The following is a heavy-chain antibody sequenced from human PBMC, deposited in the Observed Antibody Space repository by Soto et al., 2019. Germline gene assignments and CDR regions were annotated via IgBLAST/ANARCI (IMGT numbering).Heavy chain of an antibody. Sequence: SETLSLTCTVSGGSISSGGHYWSLIRQHPGKGLEWIGYIYYSGTTYYNPSLKSRVTISVDTSKNQFSLKLSSVTAADTAVYYCASCRSCYFQVDYWGQGNLVTVSS. V-gene: IGHV4-31*03. D-gene: IGHD2-15*01. CDR2: IYYSGTT. CDR3: ASCRSCYFQVDY. J-gene: IGHJ4*02. CDR1: GGSISSGGHY.